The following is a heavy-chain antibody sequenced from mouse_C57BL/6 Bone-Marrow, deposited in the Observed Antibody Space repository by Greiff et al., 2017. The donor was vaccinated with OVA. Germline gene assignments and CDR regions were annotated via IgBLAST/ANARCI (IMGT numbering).Heavy chain of an antibody. J-gene: IGHJ3*01. CDR2: IDPENGDT. V-gene: IGHV14-4*01. CDR1: GFNIQDDY. D-gene: IGHD2-2*01. CDR3: TTYGYDVPWFAY. Sequence: EVQLQQSGAELVRPGASVKLSCTASGFNIQDDYMHWVKQRPEQGLEWIGWIDPENGDTEYASKFQGKATITADTSSNTAYLQLSSLTSEDTAVYYCTTYGYDVPWFAYWGQGTLVTVSA.